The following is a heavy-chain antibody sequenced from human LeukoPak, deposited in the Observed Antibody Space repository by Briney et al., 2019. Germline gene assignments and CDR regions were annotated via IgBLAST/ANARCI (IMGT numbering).Heavy chain of an antibody. CDR3: TIDLVTAISLPLDY. CDR1: GFTFSNAW. J-gene: IGHJ4*02. V-gene: IGHV3-15*01. CDR2: IKSKTDGGTT. Sequence: GGSLRLSCAASGFTFSNAWMSWVRQAPGKGLEWVGRIKSKTDGGTTDYAAPVKGRFTISRDDSKNTLYLQMNSLKTEDTAVYYCTIDLVTAISLPLDYWGQGTLVTVSS. D-gene: IGHD2-21*02.